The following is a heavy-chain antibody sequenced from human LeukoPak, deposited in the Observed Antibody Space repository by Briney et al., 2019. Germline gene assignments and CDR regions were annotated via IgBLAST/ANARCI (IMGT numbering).Heavy chain of an antibody. Sequence: GGSLRLSCEASGFTFNTYSMNWARQAPGKGLEWVAFIRYDGSNKYYADSVKGRFTIPRDNSKNTLYLQMNSLRAEDTAVYYCAKRPSIGLYYFDYWGQGTLVTVSS. V-gene: IGHV3-30*02. CDR1: GFTFNTYS. J-gene: IGHJ4*02. CDR3: AKRPSIGLYYFDY. D-gene: IGHD6-25*01. CDR2: IRYDGSNK.